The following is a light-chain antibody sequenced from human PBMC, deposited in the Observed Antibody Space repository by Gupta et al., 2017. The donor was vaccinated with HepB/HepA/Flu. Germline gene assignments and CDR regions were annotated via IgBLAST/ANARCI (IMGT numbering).Light chain of an antibody. CDR2: DAS. CDR3: QQYDNVPPFT. V-gene: IGKV1-33*01. CDR1: QDISNY. Sequence: DIQMTHSPSSLSASVGDRVTITCQASQDISNYLNWYQQKPGKGPRLLIYDASNWATGVPSRFSGSGSGTEFTFTISSLQPEDFAIYYCQQYDNVPPFTFGQGTRVEIK. J-gene: IGKJ5*01.